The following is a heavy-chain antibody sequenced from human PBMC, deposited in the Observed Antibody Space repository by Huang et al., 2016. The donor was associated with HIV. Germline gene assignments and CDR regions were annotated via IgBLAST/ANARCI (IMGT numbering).Heavy chain of an antibody. CDR1: RSPFRSYA. CDR2: IIPMIGSA. D-gene: IGHD2-2*01. J-gene: IGHJ4*02. Sequence: QVQVVQSGAEVKKPGSSVKVSCKVSRSPFRSYAVSWVRQAPGQGLEWMGAIIPMIGSANYAQQFQGRVSIIADESTSTAYMELSNLNSEDTAVYYCARAPENTYLDSWGQGTLVTVSS. CDR3: ARAPENTYLDS. V-gene: IGHV1-69*13.